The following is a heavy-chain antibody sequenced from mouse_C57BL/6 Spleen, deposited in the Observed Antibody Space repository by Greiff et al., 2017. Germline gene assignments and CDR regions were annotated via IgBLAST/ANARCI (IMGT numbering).Heavy chain of an antibody. V-gene: IGHV1-61*01. CDR1: GYTFTSYW. Sequence: VQLQQPGAELVRPGSSVKLSCKASGYTFTSYWMDWVKQRPGQGLEWIGNIYPSDSETHYNQKFKDKATLTVDKSSSTAYMQLSSLTSEDSAVYYCARRGYDGGDYWGQGTTLTVSS. D-gene: IGHD2-2*01. CDR3: ARRGYDGGDY. J-gene: IGHJ2*01. CDR2: IYPSDSET.